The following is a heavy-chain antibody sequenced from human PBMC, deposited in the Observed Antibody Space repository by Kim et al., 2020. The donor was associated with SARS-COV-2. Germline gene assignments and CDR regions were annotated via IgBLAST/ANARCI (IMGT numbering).Heavy chain of an antibody. D-gene: IGHD6-13*01. CDR3: AKDLIPGIAAAGTDYYYYYGMDV. Sequence: GGSLRLSCAASGFTFDDYAMHWVRQAPGKGLEWVSGISWNSGSIGYADSVKGRFTISRDNAKNSLYLQMNSLRAEDTALYYCAKDLIPGIAAAGTDYYYYYGMDVWGQGTTVTVSS. J-gene: IGHJ6*02. CDR2: ISWNSGSI. CDR1: GFTFDDYA. V-gene: IGHV3-9*01.